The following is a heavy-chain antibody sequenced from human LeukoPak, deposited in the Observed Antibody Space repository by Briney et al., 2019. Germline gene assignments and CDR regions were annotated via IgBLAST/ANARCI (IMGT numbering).Heavy chain of an antibody. D-gene: IGHD2-15*01. Sequence: GGSLRLSCAASGFSLSYYSMNWVRQAPGKGLEWVSYISSSSSTMYYADSVKGRFTISRDNAKNSMYLQMNSLRVEDTAVYYCAKVDYCSGGSCHSGGHGMDVWGQGTTVTVSS. V-gene: IGHV3-48*04. CDR1: GFSLSYYS. CDR2: ISSSSSTM. CDR3: AKVDYCSGGSCHSGGHGMDV. J-gene: IGHJ6*02.